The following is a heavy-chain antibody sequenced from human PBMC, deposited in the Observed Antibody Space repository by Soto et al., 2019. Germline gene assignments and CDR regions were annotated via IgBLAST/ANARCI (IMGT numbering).Heavy chain of an antibody. D-gene: IGHD4-17*01. V-gene: IGHV1-46*01. Sequence: GSVKVSCKASGYTFTSYYMHWVRQAPGQGLEWMGIINPSGGSTSYAQKFQGRVTMTRDTSTSTVYMELSSLRSEDTAVYYCARGDPTVVTPGYFDYWGQGTLVTVSS. CDR2: INPSGGST. CDR3: ARGDPTVVTPGYFDY. J-gene: IGHJ4*02. CDR1: GYTFTSYY.